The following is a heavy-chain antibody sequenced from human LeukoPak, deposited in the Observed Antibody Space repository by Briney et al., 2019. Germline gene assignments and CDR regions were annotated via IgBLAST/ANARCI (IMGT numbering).Heavy chain of an antibody. D-gene: IGHD3-3*01. CDR1: GGSISSYY. Sequence: SETLSLTCTVSGGSISSYYWSWIRQPPGKGLEWIGYIYYSGSTNYNPSLKSRVTISVDTSKNQFSLKLSSVTAADTAAYYCARVRVEHYWYFDLWGRGTLVTVSS. CDR2: IYYSGST. J-gene: IGHJ2*01. CDR3: ARVRVEHYWYFDL. V-gene: IGHV4-59*01.